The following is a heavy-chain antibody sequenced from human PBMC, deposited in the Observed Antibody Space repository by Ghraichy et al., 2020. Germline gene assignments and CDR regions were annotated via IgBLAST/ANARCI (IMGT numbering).Heavy chain of an antibody. D-gene: IGHD1-7*01. V-gene: IGHV3-23*01. CDR1: GFTFSSHV. CDR3: AKDPTWNSFGDY. Sequence: GGSLRLSCGASGFTFSSHVMRWVRQAPGKGLEWVSTIVSTGTRTYYADSVKGRFTISRDNSKYTLYLQMDSLRADDTAIYYCAKDPTWNSFGDYWGPGTLVTVSS. CDR2: IVSTGTRT. J-gene: IGHJ4*02.